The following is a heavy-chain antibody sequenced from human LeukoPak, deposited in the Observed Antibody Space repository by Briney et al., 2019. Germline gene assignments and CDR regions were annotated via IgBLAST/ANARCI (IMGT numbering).Heavy chain of an antibody. Sequence: GGSLRLSCAASGFTFSSYAMTWVRQTPGRGLEWVSGISGSGVSTYYADFVKGRFTISRDNSKNTLYLQMDSLRAEDTAVYFCAKDKSLGLPTYFDYWGQGTLVTVSS. CDR2: ISGSGVST. D-gene: IGHD7-27*01. CDR1: GFTFSSYA. J-gene: IGHJ4*02. CDR3: AKDKSLGLPTYFDY. V-gene: IGHV3-23*01.